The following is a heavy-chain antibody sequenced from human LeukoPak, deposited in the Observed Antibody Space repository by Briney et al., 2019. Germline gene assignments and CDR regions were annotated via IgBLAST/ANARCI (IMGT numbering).Heavy chain of an antibody. CDR3: ARDPDCSSTSCPRGWFDP. V-gene: IGHV4-59*12. J-gene: IGHJ5*02. D-gene: IGHD2-2*01. CDR2: IYYSGST. CDR1: GGSISSYY. Sequence: SETLSLTCTVSGGSISSYYWSWIRQPPGKGLEWIGYIYYSGSTNYNPSLKSRVTISVDTSKNQFSLKLSSVTAADTAVYYCARDPDCSSTSCPRGWFDPWGQGTLVTVSS.